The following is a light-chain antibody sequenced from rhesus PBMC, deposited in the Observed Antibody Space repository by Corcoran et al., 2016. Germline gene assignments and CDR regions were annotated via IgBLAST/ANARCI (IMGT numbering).Light chain of an antibody. CDR3: QQDYVTPWT. J-gene: IGKJ1*01. CDR2: GAS. Sequence: DIQMTQAPSSLSVSVGDRVTVTCRASQGIDTDLSWYQQKPGKAPTLLVYGASTLRAGVSSRFSGSGSGTYFTLPINGLQSEDVATYYCQQDYVTPWTFGQGTKVEIK. CDR1: QGIDTD. V-gene: IGKV1-94*01.